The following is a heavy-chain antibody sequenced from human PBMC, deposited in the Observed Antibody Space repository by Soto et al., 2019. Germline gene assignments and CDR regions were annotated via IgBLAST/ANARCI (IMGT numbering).Heavy chain of an antibody. CDR2: IGIGGDT. CDR1: GFTLSNHD. V-gene: IGHV3-13*01. CDR3: ARGPGSPRYYNGMDV. D-gene: IGHD3-10*01. J-gene: IGHJ6*02. Sequence: PGGSLRLSCAASGFTLSNHDLYWVRQATGTSLEWVSAIGIGGDTYYPASVKGRFTISRQNAKNSLYLQMNNLRAGDTAVYYCARGPGSPRYYNGMDVWGQGTTVTVSS.